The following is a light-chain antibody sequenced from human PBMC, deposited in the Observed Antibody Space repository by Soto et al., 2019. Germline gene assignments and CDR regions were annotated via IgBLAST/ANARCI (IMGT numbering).Light chain of an antibody. V-gene: IGKV1-27*01. J-gene: IGKJ3*01. CDR1: QGISNY. CDR2: AAS. Sequence: DIQLTQSPSSLSASVGDRVTITCRASQGISNYLVWYQQKPGKPPKLLIYAASTLQSGVPSRFSGSGSGTDFTLTISSLQPEDVATYYCQKYNNAPPGFTFGPGTKVDIK. CDR3: QKYNNAPPGFT.